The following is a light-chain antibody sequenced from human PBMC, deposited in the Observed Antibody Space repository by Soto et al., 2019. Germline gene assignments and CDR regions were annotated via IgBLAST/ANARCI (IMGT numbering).Light chain of an antibody. V-gene: IGKV3D-20*02. CDR2: GAS. Sequence: ERVVTQLPATLSVAPGERATLSCRASQSISSSYLAWYQQKPGQAPRLLIYGASSRATGIPDRFSCSGSGTYLTLLISRLSSEDAVPYYCQHRSGSPMTIGLGTRLEIK. CDR1: QSISSSY. J-gene: IGKJ5*01. CDR3: QHRSGSPMT.